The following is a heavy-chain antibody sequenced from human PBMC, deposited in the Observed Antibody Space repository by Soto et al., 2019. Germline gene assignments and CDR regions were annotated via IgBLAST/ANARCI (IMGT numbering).Heavy chain of an antibody. CDR3: ARDNRFDS. V-gene: IGHV3-30-3*01. CDR2: ISYDGSNK. J-gene: IGHJ5*01. Sequence: QVQLVESGGGVVQPGRSLRLSCAASGFTFSSYAMHWVRQAPGKGLEWVAVISYDGSNKYYADSVKGRFTISRDNSKNTLYLQMNSLRAEDTAVYYCARDNRFDSWGQGTLVTVSS. CDR1: GFTFSSYA.